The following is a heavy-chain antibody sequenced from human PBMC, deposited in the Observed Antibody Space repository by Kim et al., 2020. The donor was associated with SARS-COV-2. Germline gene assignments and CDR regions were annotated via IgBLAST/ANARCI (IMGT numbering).Heavy chain of an antibody. Sequence: GGSLRLSCAASGFTFSNYGMNWVRQAPGKGLEWVSAIGSAGRSSFDADSVKGRFTISRDNSKNTLYLQMNNLRAEDTGIYYCAKREASHTGSGYMDVWGPGTTVTVSS. CDR2: IGSAGRSS. V-gene: IGHV3-23*05. J-gene: IGHJ6*02. D-gene: IGHD3-10*01. CDR1: GFTFSNYG. CDR3: AKREASHTGSGYMDV.